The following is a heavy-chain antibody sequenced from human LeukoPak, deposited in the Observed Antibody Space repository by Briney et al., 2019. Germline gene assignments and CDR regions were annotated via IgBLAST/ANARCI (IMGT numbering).Heavy chain of an antibody. CDR3: ARELFRDGYNWVDY. J-gene: IGHJ4*02. CDR1: GFNFSTYG. Sequence: GGSLRLSCAASGFNFSTYGIHWVRQAPGKGLEWAAVISYDGSYESYADSVKGRFTISRDNSKNTLYLQMNSLRDEDSAVYYCARELFRDGYNWVDYWGQGTLVTVSS. V-gene: IGHV3-30*01. CDR2: ISYDGSYE. D-gene: IGHD5-24*01.